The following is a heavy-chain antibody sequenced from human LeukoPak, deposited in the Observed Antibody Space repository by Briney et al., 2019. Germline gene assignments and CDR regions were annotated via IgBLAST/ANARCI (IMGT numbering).Heavy chain of an antibody. V-gene: IGHV1-69*05. Sequence: ASVKVSCKASGGSFSTSGFSWVRQAPGQGLEWMGGVIPIYGTPSYAQKFQGRVTITTDESTSTAYMELSSLRSEDTAVYYCARDHWGIVEIGYDYFYYDMDVWGQGTTVTVSS. CDR3: ARDHWGIVEIGYDYFYYDMDV. D-gene: IGHD7-27*01. CDR2: VIPIYGTP. CDR1: GGSFSTSG. J-gene: IGHJ6*02.